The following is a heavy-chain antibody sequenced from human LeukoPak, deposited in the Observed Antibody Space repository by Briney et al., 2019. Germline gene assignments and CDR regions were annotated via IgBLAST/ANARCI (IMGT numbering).Heavy chain of an antibody. Sequence: SGTLSLTSAVYGGSFSGDYWSCVPQPPGKGLEWSGEINHRGRTNYNPSLKSRVTISVDTSKNQFSLKLSSVTAADTAVYYCARGVSGYDYFDYWGQGTLVTVSS. CDR3: ARGVSGYDYFDY. CDR2: INHRGRT. D-gene: IGHD5-12*01. CDR1: GGSFSGDY. J-gene: IGHJ4*02. V-gene: IGHV4-34*01.